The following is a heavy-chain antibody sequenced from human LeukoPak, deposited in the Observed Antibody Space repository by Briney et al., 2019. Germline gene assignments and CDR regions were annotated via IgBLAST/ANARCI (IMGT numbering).Heavy chain of an antibody. CDR1: GGSISSGSYY. CDR2: IYTSGST. Sequence: PSETLSLTCTVSGGSISSGSYYWSWIRQPAGKGLEWIGRIYTSGSTNYNPSLKSRVTISVDTSKNQFSLKLSSVTAADTAVYYCARDFGYYDNTDYWGQGTLVTVSS. CDR3: ARDFGYYDNTDY. D-gene: IGHD3-22*01. V-gene: IGHV4-61*02. J-gene: IGHJ4*02.